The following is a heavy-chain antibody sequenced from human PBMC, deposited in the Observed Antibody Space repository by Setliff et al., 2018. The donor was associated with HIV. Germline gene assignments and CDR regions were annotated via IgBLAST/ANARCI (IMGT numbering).Heavy chain of an antibody. Sequence: PSETLSLTCAVSGYSISSGYYWGWIRQPPGKGLEWIGSGFHSGSPYYNPSLKSRVTISIDRSKNQISLKVSSVTAADTAVYHCAKESHLELLDWGQGALVTVSS. D-gene: IGHD1-7*01. CDR2: GFHSGSP. CDR3: AKESHLELLD. J-gene: IGHJ4*02. CDR1: GYSISSGYY. V-gene: IGHV4-38-2*02.